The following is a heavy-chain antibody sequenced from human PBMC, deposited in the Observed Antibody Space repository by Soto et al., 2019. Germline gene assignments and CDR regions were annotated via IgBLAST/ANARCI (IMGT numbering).Heavy chain of an antibody. CDR2: IVVGSGNT. CDR1: GFTFTSSA. D-gene: IGHD2-2*01. J-gene: IGHJ6*02. CDR3: ATIPLGLPAATAPYGMDV. Sequence: RASVKVSCKASGFTFTSSAVQWVRQARGQRLEWIGWIVVGSGNTNYAQKFQERVTITRDMSTSTAYMELSSLRSEDTAVYYCATIPLGLPAATAPYGMDVWGQGTTVTVSS. V-gene: IGHV1-58*01.